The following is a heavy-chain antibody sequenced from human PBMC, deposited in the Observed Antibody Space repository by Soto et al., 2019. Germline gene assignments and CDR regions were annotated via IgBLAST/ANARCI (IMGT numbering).Heavy chain of an antibody. D-gene: IGHD1-26*01. V-gene: IGHV3-30*02. CDR3: AKVYSGSYYYFDY. CDR1: GFIFSNYG. J-gene: IGHJ4*02. CDR2: IWYDGSNK. Sequence: PGGSLRLSCAASGFIFSNYGMHWVRQAPGKGLEWVAFIWYDGSNKYYADSVKGRFTISRDNSKNTLYVQMNSLRAEDTAVYYCAKVYSGSYYYFDYWGQGTLVTVSS.